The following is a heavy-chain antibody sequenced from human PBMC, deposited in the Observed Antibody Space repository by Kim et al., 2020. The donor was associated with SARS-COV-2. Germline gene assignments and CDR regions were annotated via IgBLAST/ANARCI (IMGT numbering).Heavy chain of an antibody. D-gene: IGHD4-17*01. Sequence: SETLSLTCTVSGGSISSSSYYWGWIRQPPGKGLEWIGSIYYSGSTYYNPSLKSRVTISVDTSKNQFSLKLSSVTAADTAVYYCARGGYGDYVVYWGQGTLVTVSS. CDR2: IYYSGST. CDR1: GGSISSSSYY. V-gene: IGHV4-39*01. CDR3: ARGGYGDYVVY. J-gene: IGHJ4*02.